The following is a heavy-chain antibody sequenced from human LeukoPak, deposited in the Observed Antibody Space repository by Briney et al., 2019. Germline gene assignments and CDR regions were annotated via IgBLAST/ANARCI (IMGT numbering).Heavy chain of an antibody. D-gene: IGHD6-13*01. Sequence: GGSLRLSCAASGFTFSSYSMNWVRQAPGKGLEWVSSISSSSSYIYYADSVKGRFTISRDNAKNSLYLQMNSLRAEDTAVYYCARAPGSWRDAFDIWGQGTMVTVSS. CDR3: ARAPGSWRDAFDI. J-gene: IGHJ3*02. V-gene: IGHV3-21*01. CDR1: GFTFSSYS. CDR2: ISSSSSYI.